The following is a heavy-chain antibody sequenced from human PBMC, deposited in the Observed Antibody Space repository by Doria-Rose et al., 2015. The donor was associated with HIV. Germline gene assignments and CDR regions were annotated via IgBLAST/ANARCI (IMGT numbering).Heavy chain of an antibody. Sequence: QITLKESGPVLVKPTETFTLTCTVSGVSLSSPGMGVSWIRQPPGKALEWLANISSDDERSYKTSLKSRLTISRCTSKSQVVLTMTDMDPVDTATYYCARIKSSRWYHKYYFDFWGQGTLVIVSA. J-gene: IGHJ4*02. CDR2: ISSDDER. V-gene: IGHV2-26*01. CDR3: ARIKSSRWYHKYYFDF. CDR1: GVSLSSPGMG. D-gene: IGHD6-13*01.